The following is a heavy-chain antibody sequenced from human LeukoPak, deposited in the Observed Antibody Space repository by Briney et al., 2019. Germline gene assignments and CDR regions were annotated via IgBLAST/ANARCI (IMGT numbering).Heavy chain of an antibody. V-gene: IGHV4-4*07. Sequence: PSETLSLTCTVSGGSISSFYWTWIRQPAGKGLEWIGRIYTSGYTNYNPSLKSRVTMSVDTSKNQLSLRLSSVTAADTAVYYCARDQAVYYYDSSGYRYLDYWGQGTLVTVSS. CDR1: GGSISSFY. CDR3: ARDQAVYYYDSSGYRYLDY. J-gene: IGHJ4*02. CDR2: IYTSGYT. D-gene: IGHD3-22*01.